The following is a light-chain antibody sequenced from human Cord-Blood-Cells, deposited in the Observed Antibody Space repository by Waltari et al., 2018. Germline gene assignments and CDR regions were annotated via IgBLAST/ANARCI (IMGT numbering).Light chain of an antibody. CDR1: GSDVGGYNF. CDR3: SSYTSSSTRV. CDR2: DVS. Sequence: QSARTQPASVSGSPGPSITISCTGTGSDVGGYNFVSWYHQHPGKAPKLMLYDVSKRPSGVSNRFSGSKSGNTASLTISGLQAEDEADYYCSSYTSSSTRVFGGGTKLTVL. J-gene: IGLJ3*02. V-gene: IGLV2-14*01.